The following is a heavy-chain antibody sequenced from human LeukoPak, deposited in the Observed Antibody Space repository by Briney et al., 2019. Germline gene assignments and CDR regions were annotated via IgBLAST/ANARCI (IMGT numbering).Heavy chain of an antibody. CDR2: IYHSGST. CDR1: GGSISSYY. V-gene: IGHV4-59*08. Sequence: SETLSLTCSVSGGSISSYYWSWIRQPPGKGLEWIGNIYHSGSTFYNPSLKSRVTISVDTSKNQFSLKLSSVTAADTAVYYCARGYSSSWYFNWFDPWGQGTLVTVSS. D-gene: IGHD6-13*01. J-gene: IGHJ5*02. CDR3: ARGYSSSWYFNWFDP.